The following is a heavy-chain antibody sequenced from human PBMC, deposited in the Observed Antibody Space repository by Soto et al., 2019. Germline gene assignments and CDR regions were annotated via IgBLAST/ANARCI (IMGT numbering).Heavy chain of an antibody. Sequence: QVQLVESGGGVVQPGRSLRLSCAASGFTFSSYAMHWVRQAPGKGLEWVAVISYDGSKKYYADSVKGRFTISRDNSKNSLYLQMNTLRAEETAVYYCARVLSSSGRAHFDYWGQGTLVTVSS. J-gene: IGHJ4*02. D-gene: IGHD2-15*01. CDR1: GFTFSSYA. V-gene: IGHV3-30-3*01. CDR3: ARVLSSSGRAHFDY. CDR2: ISYDGSKK.